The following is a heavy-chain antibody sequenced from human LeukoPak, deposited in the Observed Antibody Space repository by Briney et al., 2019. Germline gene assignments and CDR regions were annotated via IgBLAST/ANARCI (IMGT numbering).Heavy chain of an antibody. CDR2: INPNRGGT. Sequence: ASVKVSCKASEYTFTGYYMHWVRQAPGQGLEWMGWINPNRGGTNYAQKFQGRVTMTRDTSISTAYMELSRLRSDDTAVYYCARVKVVVVAATTRDYYYGMDVWGQGTTVTVSS. J-gene: IGHJ6*02. D-gene: IGHD2-15*01. V-gene: IGHV1-2*02. CDR1: EYTFTGYY. CDR3: ARVKVVVVAATTRDYYYGMDV.